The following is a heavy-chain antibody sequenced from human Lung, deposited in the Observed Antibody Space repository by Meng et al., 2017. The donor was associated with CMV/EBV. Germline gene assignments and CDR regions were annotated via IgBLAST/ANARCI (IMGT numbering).Heavy chain of an antibody. CDR3: ASFPPPGKQWLVTDY. CDR1: GGSISSSNW. Sequence: QVQLPEPGPVLVKPSGTLSLTCAVSGGSISSSNWWSWVRQPPGKGLEWIGEIYHSGSTNYNPSLKSRVTISVDKSKNQFSLKLSSVTAADTAVYYCASFPPPGKQWLVTDYWGQGTLVTVSS. CDR2: IYHSGST. V-gene: IGHV4-4*02. J-gene: IGHJ4*02. D-gene: IGHD6-19*01.